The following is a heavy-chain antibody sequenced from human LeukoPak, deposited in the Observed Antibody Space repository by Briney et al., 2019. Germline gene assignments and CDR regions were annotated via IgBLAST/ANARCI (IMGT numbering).Heavy chain of an antibody. CDR1: GFTFSSYA. Sequence: GSLRLSCAASGFTFSSYAMSWVRQAPGKGLEWIGEINHSGSTNYNPSLKSRVTISVDTSKNQFSLKLSSVTAADTAVYYCARGADYDGSGSYYTDYWGQGTLVTVSS. D-gene: IGHD3-10*01. CDR2: INHSGST. V-gene: IGHV4-34*01. CDR3: ARGADYDGSGSYYTDY. J-gene: IGHJ4*02.